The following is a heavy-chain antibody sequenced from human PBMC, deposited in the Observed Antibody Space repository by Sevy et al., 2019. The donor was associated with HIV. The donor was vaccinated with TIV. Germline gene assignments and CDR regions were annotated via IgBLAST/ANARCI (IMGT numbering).Heavy chain of an antibody. V-gene: IGHV3-48*02. J-gene: IGHJ6*02. CDR1: GFTFNTYN. CDR2: ISYTSTTI. D-gene: IGHD3-22*01. Sequence: GGSLRLSCAVSGFTFNTYNMNWVRQAPGKGLEWVSYISYTSTTIYYADSVRGRFTISRDNAKNTLCLQMNSLRDEDTVVYYCASSDATSRFGYYYFAMDFWGQGTSVTVSS. CDR3: ASSDATSRFGYYYFAMDF.